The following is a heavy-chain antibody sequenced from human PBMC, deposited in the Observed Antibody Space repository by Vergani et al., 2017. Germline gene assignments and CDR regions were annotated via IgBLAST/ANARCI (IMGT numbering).Heavy chain of an antibody. CDR2: LDPSDGDT. J-gene: IGHJ6*02. Sequence: VQLVQSGAEVKKPGATVKISCKISGYTFSDYYMHWVQQAPGRGLDWMGLLDPSDGDTIYAEKFQGRVTMTADESTSTAYMELSSLRSEDTAVYYCASRDITIFGVVIIRGYYYYGMDVWGQGTTVTVSS. CDR3: ASRDITIFGVVIIRGYYYYGMDV. V-gene: IGHV1-69-2*01. D-gene: IGHD3-3*01. CDR1: GYTFSDYY.